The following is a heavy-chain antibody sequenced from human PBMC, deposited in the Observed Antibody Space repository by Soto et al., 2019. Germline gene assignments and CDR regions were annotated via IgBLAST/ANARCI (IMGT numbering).Heavy chain of an antibody. V-gene: IGHV3-23*01. CDR2: LSGSGSST. D-gene: IGHD3-3*01. J-gene: IGHJ6*04. CDR1: GVCFSEYA. CDR3: AKGGFCRAYYYRMAG. Sequence: ESHRHSYSTSGVCFSEYAMSWVRQAPGKGLEWVSALSGSGSSTYYADSVKGRFTISRDNLKNTLYLQMNSLSAEDTAVYYCAKGGFCRAYYYRMAGSCRGPPATASS.